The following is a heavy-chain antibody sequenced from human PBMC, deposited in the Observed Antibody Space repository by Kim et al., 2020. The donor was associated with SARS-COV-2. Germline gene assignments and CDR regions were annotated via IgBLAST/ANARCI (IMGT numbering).Heavy chain of an antibody. J-gene: IGHJ4*02. D-gene: IGHD3-10*01. CDR3: ARGSYYYGSGSYYQLDY. CDR1: GGSISSYY. CDR2: IYYSGST. V-gene: IGHV4-59*01. Sequence: SETLSLTCTVSGGSISSYYWSWIRQPPGKGLEWIGYIYYSGSTNYNPSLKSRVTISVDTSKNQFSLKLSSVTAADTAVYYCARGSYYYGSGSYYQLDYWGQGTLVTVSS.